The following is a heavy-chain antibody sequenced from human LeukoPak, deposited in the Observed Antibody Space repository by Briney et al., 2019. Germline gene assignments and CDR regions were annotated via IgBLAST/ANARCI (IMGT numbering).Heavy chain of an antibody. V-gene: IGHV3-33*03. J-gene: IGHJ4*02. CDR2: IWYDGNVK. CDR3: AKTFGDNGGFDY. CDR1: GFIFTDFG. Sequence: PGRSLRLSCAASGFIFTDFGMQWVRQAPGKGLEWVALIWYDGNVKKYADSVKGRFTASRDNSKNTLYLQMDSLTVEDTAIYYXAKTFGDNGGFDYWGQGALVTVSS. D-gene: IGHD2-21*02.